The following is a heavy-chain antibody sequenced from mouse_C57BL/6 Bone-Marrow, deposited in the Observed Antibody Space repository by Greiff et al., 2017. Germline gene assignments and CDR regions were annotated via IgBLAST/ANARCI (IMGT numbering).Heavy chain of an antibody. V-gene: IGHV1-52*01. Sequence: QVQLQQPGAELVRPGSSVKLSCKASGYTFTSYWMHWVKQRPIQGLEWIGNIDPSDSETHYNQKFKDKATLTVDKSSNTAYMQLSSLTSEDSAVYYCARRVTTVVAHWYFDVWGTGTTVTVSS. CDR2: IDPSDSET. CDR3: ARRVTTVVAHWYFDV. D-gene: IGHD1-1*01. CDR1: GYTFTSYW. J-gene: IGHJ1*03.